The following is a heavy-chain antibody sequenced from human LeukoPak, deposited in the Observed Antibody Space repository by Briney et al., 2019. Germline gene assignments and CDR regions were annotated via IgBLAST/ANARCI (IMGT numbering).Heavy chain of an antibody. CDR2: IYYSGST. CDR3: ARETSGYSYGRPYYYGSSGYPGYYFDY. J-gene: IGHJ4*02. V-gene: IGHV4-59*01. Sequence: KPSETLSLTCTVSGGSISSYYWSWIRQPPGKGLEWIGYIYYSGSTNYNPSLKSRVTISVDTSKNQFSLKLSSVTAADTAVYYCARETSGYSYGRPYYYGSSGYPGYYFDYWGQGTLVTVSS. D-gene: IGHD3-22*01. CDR1: GGSISSYY.